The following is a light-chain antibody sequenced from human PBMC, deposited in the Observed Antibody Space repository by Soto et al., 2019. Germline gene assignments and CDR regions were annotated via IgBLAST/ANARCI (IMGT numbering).Light chain of an antibody. CDR2: DVS. Sequence: DVPMTQSPWTLSTSFGSRVTIARRASRNISPWLAWYQQNPGKAPKVLSYDVSTLESGVPPRFRGRGSGTEVTLTISSLKPEDFATYYCQEYNRYFRTFGQGTKVDIK. CDR1: RNISPW. J-gene: IGKJ1*01. CDR3: QEYNRYFRT. V-gene: IGKV1-5*01.